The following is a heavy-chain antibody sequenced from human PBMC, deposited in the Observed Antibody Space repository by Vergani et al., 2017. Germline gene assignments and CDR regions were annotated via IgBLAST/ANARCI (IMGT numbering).Heavy chain of an antibody. CDR3: AKARDPNCKGGNCYSYYYGLYL. CDR1: GLTFSSSA. D-gene: IGHD2-21*01. Sequence: EVQLLESGGNLIQPGGSLRLSCGASGLTFSSSAMTWVRLAPGKGLQWVSAISGSGGNTFYTDSVKGRFTISRDNSKDTLYLQMNSLRVEDTATYYCAKARDPNCKGGNCYSYYYGLYLWGQGTTVTVSS. V-gene: IGHV3-23*01. CDR2: ISGSGGNT. J-gene: IGHJ6*02.